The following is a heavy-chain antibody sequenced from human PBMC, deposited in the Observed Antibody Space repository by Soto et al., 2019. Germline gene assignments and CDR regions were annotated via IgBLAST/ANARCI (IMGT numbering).Heavy chain of an antibody. CDR2: INHSGST. CDR1: GGTLRGCY. Sequence: AGYGGTLRGCYWSWFRQPPGKEMEWIGEINHSGSTNYNPSIKSRVTISVDTSKNQFSLKLSSVTAADTAVDYWARERGCITGPTKRYYYVGMEVLGQGTT. D-gene: IGHD1-7*01. V-gene: IGHV4-34*01. J-gene: IGHJ6*02. CDR3: ARERGCITGPTKRYYYVGMEV.